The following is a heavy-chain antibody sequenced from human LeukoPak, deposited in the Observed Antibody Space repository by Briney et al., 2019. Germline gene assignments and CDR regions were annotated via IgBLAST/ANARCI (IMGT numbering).Heavy chain of an antibody. Sequence: GGSLRLSCAASGFTFSNAWMSWVRQAPGKGLEWVGRIKSKTDGGTTDYAAPVKGRFTISRDDSKNTLYLQMNSLKTEDTAVYYCTTDRPYYYDSSGYSPVDAFDIWGQGTMVTVSS. CDR1: GFTFSNAW. D-gene: IGHD3-22*01. CDR2: IKSKTDGGTT. CDR3: TTDRPYYYDSSGYSPVDAFDI. J-gene: IGHJ3*02. V-gene: IGHV3-15*01.